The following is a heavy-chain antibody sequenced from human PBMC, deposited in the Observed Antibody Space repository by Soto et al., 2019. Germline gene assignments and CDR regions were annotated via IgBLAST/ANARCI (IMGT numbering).Heavy chain of an antibody. J-gene: IGHJ5*02. CDR3: ARDAHYCSSTSCYRWFDP. CDR2: IYSGGST. V-gene: IGHV3-53*04. CDR1: GFTVSSNY. Sequence: EVQLVESGGGLVQPGGSLRLSCAASGFTVSSNYMSWVRQAPGKGLEWVSVIYSGGSTYYADSVKGRFPISRHNSKNTLYLQMNSLSAEDTAVYYCARDAHYCSSTSCYRWFDPWGQGTLVTVSS. D-gene: IGHD2-2*01.